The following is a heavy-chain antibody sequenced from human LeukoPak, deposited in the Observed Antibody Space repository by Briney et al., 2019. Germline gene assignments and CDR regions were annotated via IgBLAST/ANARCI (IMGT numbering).Heavy chain of an antibody. D-gene: IGHD6-6*01. CDR3: AREGYSSSSGPRPNWFDP. CDR1: GYTFTSYD. CDR2: MNPNSGNA. Sequence: ASVKVSCKASGYTFTSYDINWVRQAPGQGLEWMGWMNPNSGNAGYAQKFQGRVTITRNTSISTAYMELSGLRSEDTAVYYCAREGYSSSSGPRPNWFDPWGQGTLVTVSS. V-gene: IGHV1-8*03. J-gene: IGHJ5*02.